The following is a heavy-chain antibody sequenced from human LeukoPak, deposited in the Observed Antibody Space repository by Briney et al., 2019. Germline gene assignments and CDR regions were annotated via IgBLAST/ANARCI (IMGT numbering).Heavy chain of an antibody. J-gene: IGHJ6*02. Sequence: PGGSLRLSCAASGFTFSDYYVSWIRQAPGKGLEWVSYISSSGSTIYYADSVKGRFTISRDNSKNTLYLQMNSLRAEDTAVYYCARGPDSSGFPYYYYYGMDVWGQGTTVTVSS. CDR1: GFTFSDYY. V-gene: IGHV3-11*04. D-gene: IGHD6-25*01. CDR2: ISSSGSTI. CDR3: ARGPDSSGFPYYYYYGMDV.